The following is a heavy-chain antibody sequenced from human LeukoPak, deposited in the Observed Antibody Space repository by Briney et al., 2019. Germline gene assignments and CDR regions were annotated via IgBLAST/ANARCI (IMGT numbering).Heavy chain of an antibody. CDR1: GGSISSYY. J-gene: IGHJ6*02. CDR2: IYYSGST. CDR3: ARARLGLDV. D-gene: IGHD3-16*01. Sequence: SETLSLTRTVSGGSISSYYWSWIRQPPGKGLEWIGYIYYSGSTNYNPSLKSRVTISVDTSKNQFSLKLSSVTAADTAVYYCARARLGLDVWGQGTTVTVSS. V-gene: IGHV4-59*01.